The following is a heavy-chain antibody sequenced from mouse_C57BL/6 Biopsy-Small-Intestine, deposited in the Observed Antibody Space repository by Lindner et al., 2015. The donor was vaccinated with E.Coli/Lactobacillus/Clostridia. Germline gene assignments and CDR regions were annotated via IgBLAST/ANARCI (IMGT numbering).Heavy chain of an antibody. Sequence: VQLQESGAELVRPGTSVKVSCKASGYAFTNYLIEWLKQRPGQGLEWIGVIYPGSGDTNYNEKFKGKATLTADKSSGTAYMQLSSLTSEDSAVYFCTRGTRDYWGQGTTLTVSS. D-gene: IGHD3-3*01. CDR2: IYPGSGDT. CDR1: GYAFTNYL. J-gene: IGHJ2*01. V-gene: IGHV1-54*01. CDR3: TRGTRDY.